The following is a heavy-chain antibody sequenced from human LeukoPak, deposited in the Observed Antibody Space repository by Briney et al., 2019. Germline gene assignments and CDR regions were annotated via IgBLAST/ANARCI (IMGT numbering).Heavy chain of an antibody. V-gene: IGHV4-39*07. CDR3: ARDHDYVWGSFRSLFDH. D-gene: IGHD3-16*02. CDR1: GGSISSSSYY. CDR2: IHYSGST. Sequence: SETLSLTCTVSGGSISSSSYYWGWIRQPPGKGLEWIGSIHYSGSTHYNPSLKSRVTISVDTSKNQFSLKLNSVTAADTAVYYCARDHDYVWGSFRSLFDHWGQGTLVTVSS. J-gene: IGHJ4*02.